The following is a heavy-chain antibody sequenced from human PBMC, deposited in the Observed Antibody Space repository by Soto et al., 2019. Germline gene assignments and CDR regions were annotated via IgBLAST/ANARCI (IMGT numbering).Heavy chain of an antibody. V-gene: IGHV3-9*01. CDR1: GFTFDDYA. CDR2: ISWNSGSI. CDR3: AKDIGPFGVVIDY. J-gene: IGHJ4*02. Sequence: GGSLRLSCAASGFTFDDYAMHWVRQAPGKGLEWVSGISWNSGSIGYADSVKGRFTISRDNAKNSLYLQMNSLRAEDTALYYCAKDIGPFGVVIDYWGQGTLVTVSS. D-gene: IGHD3-3*01.